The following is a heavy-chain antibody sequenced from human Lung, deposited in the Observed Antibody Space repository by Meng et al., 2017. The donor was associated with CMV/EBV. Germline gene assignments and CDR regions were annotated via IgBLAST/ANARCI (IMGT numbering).Heavy chain of an antibody. V-gene: IGHV3-7*01. CDR1: GFIFGDFW. Sequence: SLRASCEGSGFIFGDFWMNWGRQAPGKGLEWVASIERDGREKFYVESVKGRFTISRDNAKNTLYLQMNSLRDDDTAVYYCYMGHYSGAWGQGTLVTVSS. J-gene: IGHJ5*02. D-gene: IGHD2-21*01. CDR2: IERDGREK. CDR3: YMGHYSGA.